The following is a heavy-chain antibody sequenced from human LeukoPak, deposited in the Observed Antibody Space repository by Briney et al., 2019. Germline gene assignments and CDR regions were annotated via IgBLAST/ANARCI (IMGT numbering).Heavy chain of an antibody. CDR2: IYYSGST. V-gene: IGHV4-39*01. Sequence: PSETLSLTCTVSGGSIISRSYYWGWIRQPPGKGLEWIGSIYYSGSTYYNPSLKSRATISVDTSKNQFSLKLSSVTAADTTVYYCARLDYSDIYFDYWGQGALVTVSS. D-gene: IGHD3-22*01. CDR3: ARLDYSDIYFDY. CDR1: GGSIISRSYY. J-gene: IGHJ4*02.